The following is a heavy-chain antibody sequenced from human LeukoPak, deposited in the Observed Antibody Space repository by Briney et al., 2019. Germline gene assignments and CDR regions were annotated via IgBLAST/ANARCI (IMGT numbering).Heavy chain of an antibody. V-gene: IGHV4-59*12. D-gene: IGHD5-18*01. Sequence: SETLSLTCTVSGGSISSYYCSWIRQPPGKGLEWIGYISYSGSTNYNPSLKSRVTISVDTSKNQFSLKLSSVTAADTAVYYCAGGVKDTTMVTIFDYWGQGTLVTVSS. CDR1: GGSISSYY. J-gene: IGHJ4*02. CDR2: ISYSGST. CDR3: AGGVKDTTMVTIFDY.